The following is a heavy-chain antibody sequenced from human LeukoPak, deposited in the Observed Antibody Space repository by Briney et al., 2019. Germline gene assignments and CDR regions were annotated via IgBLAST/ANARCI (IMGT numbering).Heavy chain of an antibody. CDR1: GFTFSSYG. Sequence: GGSLRLSCAASGFTFSSYGMSWVRQAPGKGLEWVAFIRYDGSNKYYADSVKGRFTISRDNSKNTLYLQMNSLRAEDTAVYYCAQFRRSGYYYYYYMDVWGKGTTVTISS. J-gene: IGHJ6*03. CDR3: AQFRRSGYYYYYYMDV. D-gene: IGHD3-10*01. V-gene: IGHV3-30*02. CDR2: IRYDGSNK.